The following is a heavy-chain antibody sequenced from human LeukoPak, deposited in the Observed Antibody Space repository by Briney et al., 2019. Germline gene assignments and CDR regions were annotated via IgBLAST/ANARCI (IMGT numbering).Heavy chain of an antibody. CDR3: AGRRDGYNPGTYYFDY. CDR1: GGSISSYY. J-gene: IGHJ4*02. D-gene: IGHD5-24*01. CDR2: IYYSGGT. V-gene: IGHV4-59*01. Sequence: PSETLSLTCTVSGGSISSYYWSWIRQPPGKGLEWIGYIYYSGGTNYNPSLKSRVTISVDTSKNQFSLKLSSVTAADTAVYYCAGRRDGYNPGTYYFDYWGQGTLVTVSS.